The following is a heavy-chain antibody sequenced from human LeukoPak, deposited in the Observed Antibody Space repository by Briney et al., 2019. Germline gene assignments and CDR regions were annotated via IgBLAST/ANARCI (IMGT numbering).Heavy chain of an antibody. V-gene: IGHV3-11*01. J-gene: IGHJ5*02. CDR3: ARDYDYVWGSYRYTGFDP. CDR1: GGSFRGYS. D-gene: IGHD3-16*02. CDR2: ISSSGSNI. Sequence: LSLTCAVYGGSFRGYSWTWIRQPPGKGLEWVSYISSSGSNIYYADSVKGRFTISRDNAKNSLYLQMNSLRAEDTAVYYCARDYDYVWGSYRYTGFDPWGQGTLVTVSS.